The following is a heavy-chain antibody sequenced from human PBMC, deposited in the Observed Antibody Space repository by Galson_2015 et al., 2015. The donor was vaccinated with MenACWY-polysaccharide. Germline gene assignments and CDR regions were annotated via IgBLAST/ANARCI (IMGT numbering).Heavy chain of an antibody. CDR2: ISGSSTI. J-gene: IGHJ3*02. V-gene: IGHV3-48*02. Sequence: SLRLSCAASGFTFSTYSMTWVRQAPGKGLEWVSYISGSSTIYYADPVKGRFTISRDNAKNSLYLQMDSLRDDDTAVYYCARDVKVVAARDAFDIWGQGTMVTVSS. CDR1: GFTFSTYS. D-gene: IGHD2-15*01. CDR3: ARDVKVVAARDAFDI.